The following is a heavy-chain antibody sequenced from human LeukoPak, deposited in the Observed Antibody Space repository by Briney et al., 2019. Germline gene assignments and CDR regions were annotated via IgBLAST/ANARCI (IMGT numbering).Heavy chain of an antibody. D-gene: IGHD5-12*01. V-gene: IGHV3-48*03. CDR3: ARATPGYSGYDYGTAPYFDY. Sequence: PGGSLRLSCAASGFSFTTYAMNWVRQAPGRGLEWVSYISSSGSTIYYADSVKGRFTISRDNAKNSLYLQMNSLRAEDTAVYYCARATPGYSGYDYGTAPYFDYWGQGTLVTVSS. CDR1: GFSFTTYA. CDR2: ISSSGSTI. J-gene: IGHJ4*02.